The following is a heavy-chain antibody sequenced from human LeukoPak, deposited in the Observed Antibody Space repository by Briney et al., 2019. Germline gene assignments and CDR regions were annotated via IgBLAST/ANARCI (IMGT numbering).Heavy chain of an antibody. J-gene: IGHJ4*02. CDR2: ISAYNGNT. Sequence: GASVKVSCKASGYTFTSYGISWVRQAPGQGLEWMGWISAYNGNTNYAQKLQGRVTMTTDTSTSTAYMELRSLRSDDTAVYYCARALGHCSSTSCYDLGFDYWGQGTLVTVSS. CDR1: GYTFTSYG. CDR3: ARALGHCSSTSCYDLGFDY. D-gene: IGHD2-2*01. V-gene: IGHV1-18*01.